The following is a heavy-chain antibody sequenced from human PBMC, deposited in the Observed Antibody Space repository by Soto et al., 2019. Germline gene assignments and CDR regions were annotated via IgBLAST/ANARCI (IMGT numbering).Heavy chain of an antibody. V-gene: IGHV1-46*01. CDR3: AREANYYDSSGVFWFDP. CDR2: INPSGGST. CDR1: GYTFTSYY. D-gene: IGHD3-22*01. J-gene: IGHJ5*02. Sequence: QVQLVQSGAEVKKPGASAKVSCKASGYTFTSYYMHWVRQAPGQGLEWMGIINPSGGSTSYAQKFQGRVTMTRDTSTSTVYMELSSLRSEDTAVYYCAREANYYDSSGVFWFDPWGQGTLVTVSS.